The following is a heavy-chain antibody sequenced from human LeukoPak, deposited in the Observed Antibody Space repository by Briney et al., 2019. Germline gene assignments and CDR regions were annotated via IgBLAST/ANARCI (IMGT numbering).Heavy chain of an antibody. CDR2: ISSSSSYI. CDR1: GFTFSTYS. Sequence: PGGSLRLSCAASGFTFSTYSMNWVRQAPGKGLEWVSSISSSSSYIYYADSVKGRFTISRDNAKNSLYLQMNSLRAEDTAVYYCARGLEEQWLLSPGWFDPWGQGTLVTVSS. CDR3: ARGLEEQWLLSPGWFDP. J-gene: IGHJ5*02. V-gene: IGHV3-21*01. D-gene: IGHD6-19*01.